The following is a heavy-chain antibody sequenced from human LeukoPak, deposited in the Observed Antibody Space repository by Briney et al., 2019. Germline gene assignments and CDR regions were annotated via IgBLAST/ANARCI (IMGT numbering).Heavy chain of an antibody. CDR3: ARDSSSWYYFDY. Sequence: GGSLRLSCAASGFTFSSYTLNWVRQAPGKGLEWVSSISSSSSYIYYADSVKGRFTISRDNAKNSLYLQMNSLRAEDTAVYYCARDSSSWYYFDYWGQGTLVTVSS. J-gene: IGHJ4*02. D-gene: IGHD6-13*01. V-gene: IGHV3-21*01. CDR2: ISSSSSYI. CDR1: GFTFSSYT.